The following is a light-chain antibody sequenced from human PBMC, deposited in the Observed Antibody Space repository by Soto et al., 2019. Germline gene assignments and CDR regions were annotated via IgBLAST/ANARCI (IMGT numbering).Light chain of an antibody. CDR1: QSVGTY. J-gene: IGKJ3*01. CDR2: DAS. V-gene: IGKV3-11*01. CDR3: HQRSNWLFT. Sequence: EIVLTQSPATLSLSPGERATLSCRASQSVGTYLAWYQQKPGQAPRLLISDASNRATGIPARFSGSGSGTDFTLTISSLEPEDFAVYYCHQRSNWLFTFGPGTKVDMK.